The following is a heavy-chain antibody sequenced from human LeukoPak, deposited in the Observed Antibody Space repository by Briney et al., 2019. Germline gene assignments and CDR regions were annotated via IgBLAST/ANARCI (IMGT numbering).Heavy chain of an antibody. CDR3: AIAGGWAREDYKADAFDI. CDR2: FDPEDGET. D-gene: IGHD6-19*01. J-gene: IGHJ3*02. V-gene: IGHV1-24*01. CDR1: GYTLTELS. Sequence: ASVKVSCKVSGYTLTELSMHWVRQAPGKGLEWMGGFDPEDGETIYAQKFQGRVTMTEDTSTDTAYMELSSLRSDDTAVYYCAIAGGWAREDYKADAFDIWGQGTMVTVSS.